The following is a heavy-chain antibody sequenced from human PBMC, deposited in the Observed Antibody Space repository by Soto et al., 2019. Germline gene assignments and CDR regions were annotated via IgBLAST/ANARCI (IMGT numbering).Heavy chain of an antibody. CDR3: ARSLPTPDY. Sequence: GESLKISCKGSGYSFTSYWLGWVRQMPGKGLELMGIIYPGDSDTRYSPSFQGQVTISADKSITTAYLQWSSLKASDTAMYFCARSLPTPDYWGRGTLVTVSS. CDR1: GYSFTSYW. V-gene: IGHV5-51*01. J-gene: IGHJ4*02. CDR2: IYPGDSDT.